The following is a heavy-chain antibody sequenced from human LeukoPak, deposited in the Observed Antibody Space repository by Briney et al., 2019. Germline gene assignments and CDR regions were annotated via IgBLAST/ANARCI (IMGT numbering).Heavy chain of an antibody. J-gene: IGHJ4*02. Sequence: SEPLSLTCNVSGGSISSYYWSWIRQPTGKGLEWIGYIYYRGSTNYNPSLKSRVTISVDRSKNQFSLKLSSVTAADTAVYYCARASNAQGDGYNPFDYWGQGTLVTVSS. CDR3: ARASNAQGDGYNPFDY. CDR2: IYYRGST. CDR1: GGSISSYY. D-gene: IGHD5-24*01. V-gene: IGHV4-59*01.